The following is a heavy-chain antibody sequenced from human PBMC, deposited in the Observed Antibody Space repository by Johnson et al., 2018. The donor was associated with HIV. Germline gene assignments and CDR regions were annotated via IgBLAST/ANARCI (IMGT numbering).Heavy chain of an antibody. J-gene: IGHJ3*02. CDR1: GFTFSSYA. CDR2: ISNSGGDT. Sequence: VQLVESGGGLVAPGGSLRLSCAASGFTFSSYAMSWVRQAPGKGLEWVSTISNSGGDTYYADSVKGRFTISRDNSKNTLHLQMNGLRADDTAVYYCAKVGGGGFDIWGQGTMVTVCS. D-gene: IGHD2-15*01. CDR3: AKVGGGGFDI. V-gene: IGHV3-23*04.